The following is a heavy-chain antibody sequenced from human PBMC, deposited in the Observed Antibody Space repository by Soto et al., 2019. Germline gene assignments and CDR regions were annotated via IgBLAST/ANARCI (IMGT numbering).Heavy chain of an antibody. J-gene: IGHJ5*02. CDR1: GYTFTSYD. CDR2: MNANSGNT. Sequence: ASVKVSCKASGYTFTSYDINWVRQATGQGLEWMGWMNANSGNTGYAQKFQGRVTMTRNTSISTAYMELSRLRSDDTAVYYCARDRVPITIFGAVIHNWFDPWGQGTLVTVSS. CDR3: ARDRVPITIFGAVIHNWFDP. V-gene: IGHV1-8*01. D-gene: IGHD3-3*01.